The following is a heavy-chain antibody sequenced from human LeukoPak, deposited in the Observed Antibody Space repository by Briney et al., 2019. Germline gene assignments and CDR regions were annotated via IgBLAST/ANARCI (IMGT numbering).Heavy chain of an antibody. CDR1: GGSISSYY. CDR3: ASSGGELLFDP. Sequence: PSETLSLTCTVSGGSISSYYWSWIRQPAGKGLEWIGRIYTSGSTNYNPSLKSQVTMSVDTSKDQFSLKLSSVTAADTAVYYCASSGGELLFDPWGQGTLVTVSS. V-gene: IGHV4-4*07. J-gene: IGHJ5*02. D-gene: IGHD1-26*01. CDR2: IYTSGST.